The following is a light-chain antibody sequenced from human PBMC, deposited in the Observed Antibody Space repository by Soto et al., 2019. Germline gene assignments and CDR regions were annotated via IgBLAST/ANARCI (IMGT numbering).Light chain of an antibody. V-gene: IGLV1-44*01. CDR2: SNK. J-gene: IGLJ3*02. CDR3: VTWDDSLNSPV. CDR1: SSNIGSNT. Sequence: QSVLTQPPSASGTPGQRVTISCSGSSSNIGSNTVNWYQQLPGTAPKLLIYSNKQRPSGVPDRFSGSKSGTSASLGISGLRSEDEADYYCVTWDDSLNSPVFGGGTKVTVL.